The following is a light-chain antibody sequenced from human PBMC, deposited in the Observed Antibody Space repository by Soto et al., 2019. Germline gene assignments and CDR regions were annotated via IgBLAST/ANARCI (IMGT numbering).Light chain of an antibody. CDR1: SSDVGGYNY. J-gene: IGLJ1*01. V-gene: IGLV2-14*01. Sequence: QSALTQPASVSGSPGQSITISCTGTSSDVGGYNYVSWYQQHPGKAPKLMIYEVSNRPSGVSNRFSGSKSGNTASLTISGLQAEDAADYYCSSYTSISIAEVFGTGTKLTVL. CDR3: SSYTSISIAEV. CDR2: EVS.